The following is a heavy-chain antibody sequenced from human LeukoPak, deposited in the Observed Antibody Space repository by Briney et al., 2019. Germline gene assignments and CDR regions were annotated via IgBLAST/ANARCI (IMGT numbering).Heavy chain of an antibody. CDR1: GFTFSDYY. CDR3: ARVNRVTAIQELDY. J-gene: IGHJ4*02. Sequence: GGSLRLSCAASGFTFSDYYMTWIRQAPGKGLEWVSCISSSGSTIFYADSVKGRFTISRDNAKSSLFLQMNSLRAEDTAVYYCARVNRVTAIQELDYWGQGTLVTVSS. D-gene: IGHD2-21*02. V-gene: IGHV3-11*01. CDR2: ISSSGSTI.